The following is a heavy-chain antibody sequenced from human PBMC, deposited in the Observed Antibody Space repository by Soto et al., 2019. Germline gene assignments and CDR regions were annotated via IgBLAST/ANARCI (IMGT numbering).Heavy chain of an antibody. CDR2: VYPSGGGT. CDR3: ARGYCSGGNCYNGLGV. V-gene: IGHV1-46*01. D-gene: IGHD2-15*01. Sequence: QVQLVQSGAEVRKPGASVRVSCKAAGYTFSITYLHWLRQAPGQGLEWLGLVYPSGGGTNYKESFKGRLNKTRDTSTSTVYMDLSRLTSEDTAIYSCARGYCSGGNCYNGLGVWGQGTTVTVSS. J-gene: IGHJ6*02. CDR1: GYTFSITY.